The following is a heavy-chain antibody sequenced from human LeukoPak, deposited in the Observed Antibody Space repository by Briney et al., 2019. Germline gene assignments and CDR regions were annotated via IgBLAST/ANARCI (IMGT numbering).Heavy chain of an antibody. J-gene: IGHJ3*02. D-gene: IGHD1-26*01. V-gene: IGHV4-30-4*01. CDR3: ARDVSYSAFDI. Sequence: SETLSLTCTVSGASISSGDYHWNWIRQPPGKGLEWIGYIYYSGSTYYNPSLKSRVTISVDTSKNQFSLKLSSVTAADTAVYYCARDVSYSAFDIWGQGTMVTVSS. CDR1: GASISSGDYH. CDR2: IYYSGST.